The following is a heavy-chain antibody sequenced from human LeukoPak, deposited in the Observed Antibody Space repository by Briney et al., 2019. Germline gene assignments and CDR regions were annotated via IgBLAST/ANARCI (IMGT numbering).Heavy chain of an antibody. J-gene: IGHJ4*02. CDR2: IYPGDSDT. V-gene: IGHV5-51*01. CDR3: ARRGLRWYVDY. CDR1: GYSFTSYW. Sequence: GASLQISCKGAGYSFTSYWIGWVRQLPGKGLEWMGIIYPGDSDTRYSPSFQGQVTISADKSISTAYLQWSSLKASDTAMYYCARRGLRWYVDYWGQGTLVTVSS. D-gene: IGHD4-23*01.